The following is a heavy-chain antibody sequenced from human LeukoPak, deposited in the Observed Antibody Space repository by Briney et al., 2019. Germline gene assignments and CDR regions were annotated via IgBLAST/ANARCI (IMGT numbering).Heavy chain of an antibody. CDR2: IYYSGST. CDR3: ARHAQSSDNWFDP. J-gene: IGHJ5*02. CDR1: GGSIRPYY. Sequence: SDTLSLTCTVSGGSIRPYYWSWIRQPPGKGLEWIGYIYYSGSTNYNPSLKSRVTISVDTSKNQFSLQLTSVTAADTAVYYCARHAQSSDNWFDPWGPGTLVTVSS. V-gene: IGHV4-59*08.